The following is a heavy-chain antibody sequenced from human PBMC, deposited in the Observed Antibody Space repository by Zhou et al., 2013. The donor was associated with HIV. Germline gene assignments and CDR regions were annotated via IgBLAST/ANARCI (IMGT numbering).Heavy chain of an antibody. CDR3: ARCYYDNGACDY. D-gene: IGHD3-16*01. CDR1: GYTFTGYY. CDR2: INPSGGST. J-gene: IGHJ4*02. Sequence: QVQLVQSGTEVKKPGASVKVSCKASGYTFTGYYMHWVRQAPGQGLEWMGLINPSGGSTTYAQKFQGRVAITAAESTKTAYMELSSLRSEDTAVYYCARCYYDNGACDYWGQGTLVTVSS. V-gene: IGHV1-46*01.